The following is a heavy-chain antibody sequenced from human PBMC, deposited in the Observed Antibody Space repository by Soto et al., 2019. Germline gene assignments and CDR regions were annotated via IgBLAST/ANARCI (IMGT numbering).Heavy chain of an antibody. Sequence: QVQLQESGPGLVKPSETLSLACSVSGDSITHNYWSWIRQPPGKGLEWIAYISHSARINYNPSLKSRVSISSDTSKNQFSLRVNSLTPADTAVYYCARTQGSGVSDYWGQGTLVTVSS. CDR3: ARTQGSGVSDY. V-gene: IGHV4-59*01. CDR1: GDSITHNY. J-gene: IGHJ4*02. D-gene: IGHD3-3*01. CDR2: ISHSARI.